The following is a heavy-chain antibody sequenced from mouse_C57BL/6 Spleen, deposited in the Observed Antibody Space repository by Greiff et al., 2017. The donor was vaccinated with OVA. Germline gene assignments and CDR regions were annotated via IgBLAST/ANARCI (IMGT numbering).Heavy chain of an antibody. CDR2: IDPNSGGT. CDR3: ARDYYYGSSYEFAY. D-gene: IGHD1-1*01. J-gene: IGHJ3*01. V-gene: IGHV1-72*01. CDR1: GYTFTSYW. Sequence: QVQLKQPGAELVKPGASVKLSCKASGYTFTSYWMHWVKQRPGRGLEWIGRIDPNSGGTKYNEKFKSKATLTVDKPSSTAYMQLSSLTSEDSAVYYCARDYYYGSSYEFAYWGQGTLVTVSA.